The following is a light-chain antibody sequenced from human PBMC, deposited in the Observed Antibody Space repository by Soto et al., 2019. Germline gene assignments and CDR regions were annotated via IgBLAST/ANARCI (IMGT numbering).Light chain of an antibody. J-gene: IGKJ1*01. CDR2: GAS. CDR3: QQYGNSPWT. V-gene: IGKV3-20*01. Sequence: EIVLTQSPGTLSLSPGERATLSCRASQSVSSSFLAWYQQKPGQAPRLLIYGASSRATGITARFSGSGSGTDFTLTISSLEPEDFAVYHCQQYGNSPWTFGQGTKVEIK. CDR1: QSVSSSF.